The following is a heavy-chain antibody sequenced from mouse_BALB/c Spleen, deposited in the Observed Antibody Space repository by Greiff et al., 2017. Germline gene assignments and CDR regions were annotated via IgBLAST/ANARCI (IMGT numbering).Heavy chain of an antibody. CDR3: ARKGDYYGSSRYAMDY. J-gene: IGHJ4*01. CDR2: ISSGSSTI. CDR1: GFTFSSFG. Sequence: EVQLVESGGGLVQPGGSRKLSCAASGFTFSSFGMHWVRQAPEKGLEWVAYISSGSSTIYYADTVKGRFTISRDNPKNTLFLQMTSLRSEDTAMYYCARKGDYYGSSRYAMDYWGQGTSVTVSS. V-gene: IGHV5-17*02. D-gene: IGHD1-1*01.